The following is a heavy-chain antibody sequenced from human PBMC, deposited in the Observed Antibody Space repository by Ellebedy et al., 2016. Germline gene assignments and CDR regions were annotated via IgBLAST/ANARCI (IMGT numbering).Heavy chain of an antibody. J-gene: IGHJ6*02. CDR2: IYYSGSA. D-gene: IGHD1-1*01. Sequence: SETLSLTCTVSGGSIGNYYWSWIRQPPGKGLEWIGYIYYSGSANYNPSLKSRVTISLDTSKNQFSLKLSSVTAADTAVYYCARTPRGHLQLWFYYYGMDVWGQGTTVSVSS. CDR3: ARTPRGHLQLWFYYYGMDV. CDR1: GGSIGNYY. V-gene: IGHV4-59*01.